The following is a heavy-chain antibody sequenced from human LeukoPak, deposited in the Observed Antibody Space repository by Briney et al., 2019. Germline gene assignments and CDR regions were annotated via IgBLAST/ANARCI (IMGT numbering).Heavy chain of an antibody. CDR1: GFTFRSYL. CDR2: INSGGSSI. D-gene: IGHD5-12*01. CDR3: AREGRVSGYDFDC. V-gene: IGHV3-74*03. J-gene: IGHJ4*02. Sequence: GGSLRLSCSASGFTFRSYLMHWVRQAPGKGRLGVSRINSGGSSITYADSVKGRFSISRDNAKNTLYLQMNSLRVEDTAVYYCAREGRVSGYDFDCWGQGTLVTVSS.